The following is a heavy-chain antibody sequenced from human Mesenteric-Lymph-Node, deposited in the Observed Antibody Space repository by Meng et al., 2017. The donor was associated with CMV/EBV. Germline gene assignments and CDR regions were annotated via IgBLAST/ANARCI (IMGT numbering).Heavy chain of an antibody. J-gene: IGHJ5*02. Sequence: SGDSISSGSYYWTWIRQPPLKGLEYIGSIHYNGYTLYNPSLKSRVTISVDTSKNQFSLKLSSVTAADTAVYYCARGKGIHALNWFDPWGQGTLVTVSS. CDR2: IHYNGYT. D-gene: IGHD1-14*01. V-gene: IGHV4-61*01. CDR3: ARGKGIHALNWFDP. CDR1: GDSISSGSYY.